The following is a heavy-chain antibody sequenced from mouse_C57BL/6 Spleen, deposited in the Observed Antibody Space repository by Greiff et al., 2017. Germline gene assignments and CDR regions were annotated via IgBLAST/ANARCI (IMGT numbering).Heavy chain of an antibody. CDR1: GYTFTSYG. J-gene: IGHJ2*01. CDR2: IYPRDGST. CDR3: ASSGTTVFDY. D-gene: IGHD1-1*01. V-gene: IGHV1-85*01. Sequence: QVQLQQSGPELVKPGASVKLSCKASGYTFTSYGMNWVKQRPGQGLEWIGRIYPRDGSTKYNEKFKGKATLTVDTSSSTAYMELHSLTSEDSAVYFCASSGTTVFDYWGQGTTLTVSS.